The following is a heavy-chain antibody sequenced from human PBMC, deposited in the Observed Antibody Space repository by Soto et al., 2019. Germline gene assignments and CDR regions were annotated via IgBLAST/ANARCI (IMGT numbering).Heavy chain of an antibody. V-gene: IGHV3-30*18. CDR2: ISYDGSNK. J-gene: IGHJ6*02. CDR1: GGSIMSYS. D-gene: IGHD3-22*01. CDR3: AKDGTYASTGYYRPHSSSHGMAA. Sequence: PRGSPTLASATCGGSIMSYSIEWGRGAACRCRWWVSVISYDGSNKYYADSVKGRFTISRDNSKNTLYLQMNSLRAEDTAVYYCAKDGTYASTGYYRPHSSSHGMAAWGPGTPLPVSS.